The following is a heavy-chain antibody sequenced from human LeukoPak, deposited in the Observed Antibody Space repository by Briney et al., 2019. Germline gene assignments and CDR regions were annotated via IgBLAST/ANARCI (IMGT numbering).Heavy chain of an antibody. CDR3: ARRSEYFQD. J-gene: IGHJ1*01. CDR2: IYHSGST. Sequence: ASETLSLTCAVSGYSISSGFYWGWIRQPPGQRLEWIGSIYHSGSTYYNPSLKSRVTISLDTSKNQFSLRLSSVTAADTAVYYCARRSEYFQDWGQGTLLTVSS. V-gene: IGHV4-38-2*01. CDR1: GYSISSGFY.